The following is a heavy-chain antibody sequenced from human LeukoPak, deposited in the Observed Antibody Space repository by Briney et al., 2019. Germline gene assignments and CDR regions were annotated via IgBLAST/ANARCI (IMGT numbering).Heavy chain of an antibody. J-gene: IGHJ4*02. CDR3: AKDLDSSTPFDY. Sequence: GGSLRLSCAASGFTFSSYAMSWVRQAPGRGLEWVSAISGSGGSTYYADSVKGRFTISRDNSKNTLYLQMNSLRAEDTVVYYCAKDLDSSTPFDYWGQGTLVTVSS. D-gene: IGHD6-13*01. V-gene: IGHV3-23*01. CDR2: ISGSGGST. CDR1: GFTFSSYA.